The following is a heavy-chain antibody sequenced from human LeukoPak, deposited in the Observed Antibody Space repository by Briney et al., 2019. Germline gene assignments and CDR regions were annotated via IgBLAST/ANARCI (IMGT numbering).Heavy chain of an antibody. V-gene: IGHV4-59*01. J-gene: IGHJ4*02. CDR3: ARDDGYNPRSFDY. CDR1: GGSINTYY. Sequence: SETLSLTCTVSGGSINTYYWSWIRQPPGKGLEWIGYIYYSGSTNYNPSLKSRVTISIDTSKIQFSLKLTSVTAADTAVYYCARDDGYNPRSFDYWGQGTLVTVSS. CDR2: IYYSGST. D-gene: IGHD5-24*01.